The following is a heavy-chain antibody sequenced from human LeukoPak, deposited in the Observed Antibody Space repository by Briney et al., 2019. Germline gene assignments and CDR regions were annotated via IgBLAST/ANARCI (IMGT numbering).Heavy chain of an antibody. CDR3: ARAPCTAMVSYYYYGMDV. J-gene: IGHJ6*02. CDR2: INHSGST. Sequence: SETLSLTCAVYGGSFSGYYWSWIRQPPGKGLEWIGEINHSGSTNYNPSLKSRVTISVDTSKNQFSLKLSSVTAADTAVYYCARAPCTAMVSYYYYGMDVWGQGTTVTVSS. D-gene: IGHD5-18*01. CDR1: GGSFSGYY. V-gene: IGHV4-34*01.